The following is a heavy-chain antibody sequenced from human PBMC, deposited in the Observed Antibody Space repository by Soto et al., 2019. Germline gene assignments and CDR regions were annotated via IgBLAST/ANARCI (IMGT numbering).Heavy chain of an antibody. CDR1: GDSVSSNSAA. Sequence: KQSQTLSLTCAISGDSVSSNSAAWNWIRQSPSRGLEWLGRTYYRSKWYNDYAVSVKSRITINPDTSKNQFSLQLNSVTPEDTAVYSCARDRGSCSGGSCYSETPLYYFDYWGQGTLVTVSS. D-gene: IGHD2-15*01. CDR2: TYYRSKWYN. J-gene: IGHJ4*02. CDR3: ARDRGSCSGGSCYSETPLYYFDY. V-gene: IGHV6-1*01.